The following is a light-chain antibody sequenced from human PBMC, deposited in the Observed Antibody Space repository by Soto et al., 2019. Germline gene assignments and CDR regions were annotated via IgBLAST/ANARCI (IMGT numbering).Light chain of an antibody. CDR1: QSVNSW. V-gene: IGKV1-5*01. J-gene: IGKJ1*01. Sequence: DIQMTQSPSVLSASVGDRVTITCRASQSVNSWLAWYQQKPGKAPKLLIYDASRLESGVPSRFGGSGSGTEFTLTISSLQPDDFATYYCQQYNSYSFGQGTKV. CDR3: QQYNSYS. CDR2: DAS.